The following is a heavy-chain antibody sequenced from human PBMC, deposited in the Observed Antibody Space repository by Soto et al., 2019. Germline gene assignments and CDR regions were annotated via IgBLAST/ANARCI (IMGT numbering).Heavy chain of an antibody. CDR1: GYSFTSCW. D-gene: IGHD3-10*01. V-gene: IGHV5-51*01. CDR2: IYPGDSDT. CDR3: SRIFLPADYYGSRGHCVDY. J-gene: IGHJ4*02. Sequence: PGESLKISCKGSGYSFTSCWIGWVRQMPGKGLEWMGIIYPGDSDTRYSPSFQGQVTISADKSISTAYLQWSSLKASDTAMYYCSRIFLPADYYGSRGHCVDYWGQGTLVTVSS.